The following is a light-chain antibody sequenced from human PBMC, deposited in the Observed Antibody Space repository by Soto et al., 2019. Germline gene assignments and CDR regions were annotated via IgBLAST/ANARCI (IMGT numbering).Light chain of an antibody. CDR1: QSISSL. V-gene: IGKV1-5*03. Sequence: DIQMTQSPSTLSASVGDRVTITCRASQSISSLLAWYQQRPGKAPKLLIYKASSLESGVPSRFSGSGSGTDFTLTISCLQSEDFATYYCQQYYSYPRTFGQGTKVDIK. J-gene: IGKJ1*01. CDR2: KAS. CDR3: QQYYSYPRT.